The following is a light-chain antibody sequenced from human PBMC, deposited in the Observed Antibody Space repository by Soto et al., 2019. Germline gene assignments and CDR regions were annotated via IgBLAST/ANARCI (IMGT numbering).Light chain of an antibody. CDR1: QSVVTY. CDR3: QQSYRSPYT. CDR2: GAS. V-gene: IGKV1-39*01. Sequence: DIQMTQSPSSLSASVGDTVTVTCRASQSVVTYLNWYQQKPGKAPELLIYGASSLQSGVPSRFSGSGSRSDFHLTIKGLQPEDFATYYCQQSYRSPYTFGQGTKVDIK. J-gene: IGKJ2*01.